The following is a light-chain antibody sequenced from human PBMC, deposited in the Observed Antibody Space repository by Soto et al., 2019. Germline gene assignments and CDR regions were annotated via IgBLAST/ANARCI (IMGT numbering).Light chain of an antibody. CDR1: SSNIGAPYD. V-gene: IGLV1-40*01. J-gene: IGLJ3*02. CDR2: GNM. CDR3: AAWDDSLSGPV. Sequence: QLVLTQPPSVSGAPGQTVIISCSGSSSNIGAPYDVNWYRQLPGTAPKLLIYGNMNRPSGVPDRFSGSKSDTSASLAISGLQFEDEAVYYCAAWDDSLSGPVFGGGTKLTVL.